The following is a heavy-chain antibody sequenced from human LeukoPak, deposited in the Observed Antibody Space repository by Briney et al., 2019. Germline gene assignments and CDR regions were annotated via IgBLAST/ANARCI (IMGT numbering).Heavy chain of an antibody. CDR1: GGSISSTSYY. CDR2: IYYSGST. Sequence: SETLSLTCTVSGGSISSTSYYSGWIRQPPGKWLEWIGSIYYSGSTYYNPSLKSRVTLSVDTSKDQFSLKLSSVTAADTALYYCARQVITAGGNFDSWGQGTLVTVSS. D-gene: IGHD6-13*01. J-gene: IGHJ4*02. CDR3: ARQVITAGGNFDS. V-gene: IGHV4-39*01.